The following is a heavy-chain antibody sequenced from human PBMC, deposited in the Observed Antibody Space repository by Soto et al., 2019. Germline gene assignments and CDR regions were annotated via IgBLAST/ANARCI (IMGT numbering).Heavy chain of an antibody. J-gene: IGHJ6*02. V-gene: IGHV4-59*01. D-gene: IGHD5-12*01. CDR2: IYYSGST. CDR3: ARAYGGFDNGLDV. CDR1: GDSIRRYY. Sequence: QVQLQESGPGLVKPSETLSLTCTVSGDSIRRYYWTWIRQLPGKGLELIGYIYYSGSTRYNPSLKSRATISVVISKTQISLKLSSVIAADTAVYYCARAYGGFDNGLDVWGQGTAVTVSS.